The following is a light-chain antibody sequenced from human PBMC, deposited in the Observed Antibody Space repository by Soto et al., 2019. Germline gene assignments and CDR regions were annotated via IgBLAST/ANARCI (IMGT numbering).Light chain of an antibody. CDR2: GAS. CDR1: QSVSTFY. J-gene: IGKJ1*01. Sequence: IVLTQSPGTLSLSPGERATLSCRASQSVSTFYLAWYQQKPGQAPRLLIYGASDRATGIPDRFSGSGSGTDFVLTISRREPEDFAVYYCKHYGSSAWTFGQGTKVEIK. V-gene: IGKV3-20*01. CDR3: KHYGSSAWT.